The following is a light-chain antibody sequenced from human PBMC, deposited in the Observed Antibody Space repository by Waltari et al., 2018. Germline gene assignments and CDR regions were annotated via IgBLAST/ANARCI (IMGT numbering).Light chain of an antibody. J-gene: IGKJ2*01. Sequence: EFVLTQSPATLSLSPGERATLSCRAIQTVRSYLAWYQQKPGQAPRLLIFDASSRATGIPAKFSGSGSGTDFTLTVSNLEPEDFAVYYCQQRSNWPYTFGQGTRVEIK. CDR3: QQRSNWPYT. CDR1: QTVRSY. CDR2: DAS. V-gene: IGKV3-11*01.